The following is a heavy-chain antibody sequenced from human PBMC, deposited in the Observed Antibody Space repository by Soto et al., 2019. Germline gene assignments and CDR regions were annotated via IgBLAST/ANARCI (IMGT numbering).Heavy chain of an antibody. J-gene: IGHJ4*02. V-gene: IGHV1-69*08. Sequence: ASVKVSCKVSGDTFSTYSISWVRQAPGQGLEWLGGIIPILGTPSYAQRFQDRVTITADKSTSTAYMELSSLRSEDTAVYYCARERSRYDRSGYYRPDYWGQGTLVTVSS. CDR1: GDTFSTYS. D-gene: IGHD3-22*01. CDR3: ARERSRYDRSGYYRPDY. CDR2: IIPILGTP.